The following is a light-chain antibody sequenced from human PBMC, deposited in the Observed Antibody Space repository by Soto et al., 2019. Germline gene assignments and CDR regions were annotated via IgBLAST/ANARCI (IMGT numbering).Light chain of an antibody. CDR1: QSISSW. Sequence: DIQMTQSPSTLSASVGDRVTITCRASQSISSWLAWYQQKPGKAPNILIYDASNLETGVPSRFSGSGSGTDFTFTISSLQPEDFATYYCQQYENLPFTFGPGTRVDVK. CDR3: QQYENLPFT. V-gene: IGKV1-33*01. CDR2: DAS. J-gene: IGKJ3*01.